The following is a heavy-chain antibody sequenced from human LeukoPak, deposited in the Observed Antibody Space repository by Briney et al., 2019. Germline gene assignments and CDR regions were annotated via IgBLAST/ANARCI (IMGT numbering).Heavy chain of an antibody. J-gene: IGHJ4*02. Sequence: SETLSLTCTVSGGSISSSNYYWGWIRQPPGKGLEWIGSIYYSGSTYYNPSLKSRVTISVDRSKNQFSLKLSSVTAADTAVYYCARGVGATPPHFDYWGQGTLVTVSS. D-gene: IGHD1-26*01. V-gene: IGHV4-39*07. CDR3: ARGVGATPPHFDY. CDR1: GGSISSSNYY. CDR2: IYYSGST.